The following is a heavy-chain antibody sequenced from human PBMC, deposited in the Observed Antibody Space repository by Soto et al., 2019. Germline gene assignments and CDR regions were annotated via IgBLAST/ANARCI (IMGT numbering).Heavy chain of an antibody. CDR2: IKSKTDGGTT. V-gene: IGHV3-15*07. CDR1: GFTFSNSW. D-gene: IGHD2-15*01. CDR3: TTSRFPRPRPPDVVVVAEGYYYYGMDV. Sequence: PGGSLRLSCAASGFTFSNSWMNWVRQAQGKGLEWVGRIKSKTDGGTTDYAAPVKGRFTISRDDSKNTLYLQMNSLKTEDTAVYYCTTSRFPRPRPPDVVVVAEGYYYYGMDVWGQGTTVTVSS. J-gene: IGHJ6*02.